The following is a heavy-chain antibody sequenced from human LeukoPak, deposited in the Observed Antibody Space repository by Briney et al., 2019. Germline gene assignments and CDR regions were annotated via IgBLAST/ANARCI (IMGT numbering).Heavy chain of an antibody. Sequence: GGSLRLSCAASGFTFSNYGMHWVRQAPGKGLEWVAVIWYDGSNEYYADSVKGRFTISRDNSKNTLYLQMNSLRAEDTAVYYCAKASRYCSSTSRPYYYYYYYMDVWGKGTTVTVSS. J-gene: IGHJ6*03. CDR1: GFTFSNYG. D-gene: IGHD2-2*01. CDR3: AKASRYCSSTSRPYYYYYYYMDV. CDR2: IWYDGSNE. V-gene: IGHV3-33*06.